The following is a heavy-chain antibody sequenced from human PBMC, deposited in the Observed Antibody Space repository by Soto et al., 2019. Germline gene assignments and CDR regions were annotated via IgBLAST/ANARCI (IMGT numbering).Heavy chain of an antibody. CDR3: PTYSFSAMVVVRFDY. D-gene: IGHD2-15*01. CDR2: IKSRALGGTT. CDR1: GFPFSNAW. V-gene: IGHV3-15*07. Sequence: GGSLRLSCAGSGFPFSNAWINWVRHVPGKGLEWVGRIKSRALGGTTDFAAPVRGRFAITRDDSRNVAYMQMNSLHTEDTAVYYFPTYSFSAMVVVRFDYWGHGSLVTVSS. J-gene: IGHJ4*01.